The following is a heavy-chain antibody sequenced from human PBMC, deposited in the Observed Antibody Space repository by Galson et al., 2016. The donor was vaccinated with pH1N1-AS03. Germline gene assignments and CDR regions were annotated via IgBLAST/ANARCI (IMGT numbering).Heavy chain of an antibody. CDR3: ARGRFLDWFPDDY. Sequence: SLRLSCAASGFTFSDYWMHWVRQAPGKGLVWVSGLTSDGSIPTYADSVKGRFTISRDNAKNKLYLQMNSLRVEDTAMYYCARGRFLDWFPDDYWGQGTLVIVSS. CDR2: LTSDGSIP. CDR1: GFTFSDYW. D-gene: IGHD3/OR15-3a*01. J-gene: IGHJ4*02. V-gene: IGHV3-74*01.